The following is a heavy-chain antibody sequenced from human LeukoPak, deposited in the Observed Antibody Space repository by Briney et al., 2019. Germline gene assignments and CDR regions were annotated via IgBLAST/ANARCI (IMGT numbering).Heavy chain of an antibody. CDR2: IIPIFGTA. V-gene: IGHV1-69*05. CDR3: ASGLGIAAAGRDY. J-gene: IGHJ4*02. Sequence: SVKVSCKAFGYTFTSYDINWVRQAPGQGLEWMGGIIPIFGTANYAQKFQGRVTITTDESTSTAYMELSSLRSEDTAVYYCASGLGIAAAGRDYWGQGTLVTVSS. CDR1: GYTFTSYD. D-gene: IGHD6-13*01.